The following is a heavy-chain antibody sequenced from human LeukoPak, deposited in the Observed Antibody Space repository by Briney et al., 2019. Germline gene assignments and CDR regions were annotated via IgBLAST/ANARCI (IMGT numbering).Heavy chain of an antibody. CDR3: ARSLRGYSGYAFYYYGMDV. CDR2: INHSGST. Sequence: SETLSLTCGVYGESFSDYCWSWIRQPPGKGLEWIGEINHSGSTNYNPSLKSRVTISIDTSKKQFSLKLSPVTAADTAVYYCARSLRGYSGYAFYYYGMDVWGQGTTVTVSS. V-gene: IGHV4-34*01. D-gene: IGHD5-12*01. CDR1: GESFSDYC. J-gene: IGHJ6*02.